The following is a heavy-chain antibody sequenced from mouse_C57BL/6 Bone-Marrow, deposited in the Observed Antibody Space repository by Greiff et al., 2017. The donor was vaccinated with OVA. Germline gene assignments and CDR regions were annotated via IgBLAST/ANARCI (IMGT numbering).Heavy chain of an antibody. D-gene: IGHD1-1*01. CDR2: ISSGSSTI. V-gene: IGHV5-17*01. J-gene: IGHJ4*01. CDR1: GFTFSDYG. Sequence: EVQRVESGGGLVKPGGSLKLSCAASGFTFSDYGMHWVRQAPEKGLEWVAYISSGSSTIYYADTVKGRFTISRDNAKNTLFLQMTSLRSEDTAMYYCARNYYGSSYHYAMDYWGQGTSVTVSS. CDR3: ARNYYGSSYHYAMDY.